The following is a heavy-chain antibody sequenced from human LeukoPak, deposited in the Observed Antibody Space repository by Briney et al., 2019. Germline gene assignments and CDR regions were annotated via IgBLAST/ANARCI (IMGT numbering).Heavy chain of an antibody. Sequence: GGSLRLSCAASGFTFSSNAIHWVRQAPGKGLEWVAEISYDGGNAYYADSVKGQFTISRDNSKNTLYLQMNSLRAEDTAVYYCAKEGTGIHFDYWGQGTLVTVSS. CDR2: ISYDGGNA. V-gene: IGHV3-30-3*01. CDR3: AKEGTGIHFDY. J-gene: IGHJ4*02. D-gene: IGHD1-1*01. CDR1: GFTFSSNA.